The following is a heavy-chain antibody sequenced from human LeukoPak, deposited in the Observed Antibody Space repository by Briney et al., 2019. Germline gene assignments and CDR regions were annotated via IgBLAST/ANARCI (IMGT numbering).Heavy chain of an antibody. V-gene: IGHV4-59*01. D-gene: IGHD6-13*01. CDR3: ARGSKQQLLYNWFDP. Sequence: SETLSLTCTVSGGSISSYYWSWIRQPPGKGLKWIGYIYYSESTNYNPSLKSRVTISVDTSKNQFSLKLSSVTAADTAVYYCARGSKQQLLYNWFDPWGQGTLVTVSS. CDR2: IYYSEST. CDR1: GGSISSYY. J-gene: IGHJ5*02.